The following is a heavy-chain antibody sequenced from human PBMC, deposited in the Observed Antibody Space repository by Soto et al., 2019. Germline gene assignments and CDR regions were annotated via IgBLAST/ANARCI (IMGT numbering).Heavy chain of an antibody. CDR2: ISSSSSSI. J-gene: IGHJ6*02. Sequence: GGSLRLSCAASGFTFSSYSMNWVRQAPGKGPEWISYISSSSSSIHYADSVKGRFTISRDNARNSLYLQMNSLRAEDTAVYFCAGDLGGPGGYYYYGMDVWGQGTTVTVSS. D-gene: IGHD1-26*01. CDR1: GFTFSSYS. V-gene: IGHV3-48*01. CDR3: AGDLGGPGGYYYYGMDV.